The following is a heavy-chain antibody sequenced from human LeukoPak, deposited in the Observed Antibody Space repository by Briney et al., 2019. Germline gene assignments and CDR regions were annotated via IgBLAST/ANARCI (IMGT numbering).Heavy chain of an antibody. CDR3: ARLRCSSCPTDY. J-gene: IGHJ4*02. CDR1: GGSIRSSYYY. V-gene: IGHV4-39*01. Sequence: SETLSLTCTVSGGSIRSSYYYWGWIRQPPGKGLEWIGSIYDSGSTYYNPSLKSRVTISVDTSKNQFSLKLSSVTAADTAVYYCARLRCSSCPTDYWGLGTLVTVSS. CDR2: IYDSGST. D-gene: IGHD6-13*01.